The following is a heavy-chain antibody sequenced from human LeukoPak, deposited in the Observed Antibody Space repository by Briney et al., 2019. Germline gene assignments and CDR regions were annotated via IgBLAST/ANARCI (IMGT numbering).Heavy chain of an antibody. D-gene: IGHD4-17*01. V-gene: IGHV3-30*02. J-gene: IGHJ4*02. CDR2: ISFDATIK. CDR1: GFTFRSHG. Sequence: PGGSLRLSCAASGFTFRSHGMHWVRQPPGKGLEWVAFISFDATIKYYEVAVEGRFTISADNSKNTLHLQMNSLRPEDTVVYYCAIPDADYVYWGQGILVTVSS. CDR3: AIPDADYVY.